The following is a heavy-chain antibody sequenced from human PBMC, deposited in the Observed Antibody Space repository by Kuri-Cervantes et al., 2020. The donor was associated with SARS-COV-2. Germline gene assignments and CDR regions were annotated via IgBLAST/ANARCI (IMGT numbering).Heavy chain of an antibody. Sequence: ESLKISCNIPGDSSTHYFWNWLRQSPGKGLEWIALISGSGAAEYNPSLKSRVTISLDMSKRIVSLRLASVTAADTAIYYCARDRGGSRTSWVEFDAWGQGILVTVSS. D-gene: IGHD2-2*01. CDR3: ARDRGGSRTSWVEFDA. J-gene: IGHJ5*02. V-gene: IGHV4-59*01. CDR2: ISGSGAA. CDR1: GDSSTHYF.